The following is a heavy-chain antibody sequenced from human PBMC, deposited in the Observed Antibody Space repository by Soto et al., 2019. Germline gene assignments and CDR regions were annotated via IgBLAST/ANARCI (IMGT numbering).Heavy chain of an antibody. CDR1: GDSVSDNSAS. Sequence: SQTLSLTCVISGDSVSDNSASWNWIRQSPSRGLEWLGRTYYRSKWYNDYAESVKSRITVNADTSKNQFSLQLDSVTPEDTAVYYCVRGFVNYFDPWGQGTLVTVSS. D-gene: IGHD1-7*01. J-gene: IGHJ5*01. CDR2: TYYRSKWYN. V-gene: IGHV6-1*01. CDR3: VRGFVNYFDP.